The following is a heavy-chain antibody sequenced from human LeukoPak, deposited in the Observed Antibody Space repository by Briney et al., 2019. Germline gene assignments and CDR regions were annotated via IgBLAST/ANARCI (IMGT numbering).Heavy chain of an antibody. V-gene: IGHV3-30-3*01. CDR1: GFTFSSYA. CDR2: ISYDGSNK. D-gene: IGHD2-2*01. J-gene: IGHJ3*02. CDR3: ATWALPAAPPNAFDI. Sequence: GRSLRLSCAASGFTFSSYAMHWVRQAPGKGLEWVAVISYDGSNKYYADSVKGRFTISRDNSKNTLYLQMNSLRAEDTAVYYCATWALPAAPPNAFDIWGQGTMVTVSS.